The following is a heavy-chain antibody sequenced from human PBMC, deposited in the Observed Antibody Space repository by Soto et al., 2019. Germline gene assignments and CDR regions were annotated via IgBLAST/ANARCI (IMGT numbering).Heavy chain of an antibody. J-gene: IGHJ4*02. Sequence: QVQLVESGGGVVQPGRSLRLSCAASGFTFSSYGMHWVRQAPGKGLEWVAVISYDGSNKYYADSVKGRFPISRDNCKNTLYMQMDSLRAEETAVYCWGKDFYGKVALDYVWGSLYWGEGTLVTVSS. CDR3: GKDFYGKVALDYVWGSLY. V-gene: IGHV3-30*18. D-gene: IGHD3-16*01. CDR2: ISYDGSNK. CDR1: GFTFSSYG.